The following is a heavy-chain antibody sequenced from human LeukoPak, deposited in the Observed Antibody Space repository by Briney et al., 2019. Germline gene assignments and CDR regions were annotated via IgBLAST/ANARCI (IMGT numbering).Heavy chain of an antibody. CDR3: ARTQPRGPFDY. V-gene: IGHV1-69*05. CDR2: IIPIFGTA. Sequence: ASVKVSCKASGGTFSSCAISWVRQAPGQGLEWMGGIIPIFGTANYAQKFQGRVTITTDESTSTAYMELSSLRSEDTAVYYCARTQPRGPFDYWGQGTLVTVSS. J-gene: IGHJ4*02. D-gene: IGHD1-14*01. CDR1: GGTFSSCA.